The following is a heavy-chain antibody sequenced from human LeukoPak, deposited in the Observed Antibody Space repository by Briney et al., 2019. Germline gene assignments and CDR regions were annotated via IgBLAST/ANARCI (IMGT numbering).Heavy chain of an antibody. V-gene: IGHV4-34*01. CDR1: GGSFSGYY. D-gene: IGHD5-18*01. J-gene: IGHJ4*02. CDR2: INHSGST. CDR3: GRKPRPGYSYGTGFGY. Sequence: KSSETLSLTCAVYGGSFSGYYWSWIRQPPGKGLEWIGEINHSGSTNYNPSLKSRVTISVDTSKNQFSLKLSSVTAADTAVYYWGRKPRPGYSYGTGFGYWGRGTLVTVSS.